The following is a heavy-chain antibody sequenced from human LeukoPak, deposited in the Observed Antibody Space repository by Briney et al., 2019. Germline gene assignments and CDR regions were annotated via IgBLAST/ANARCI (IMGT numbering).Heavy chain of an antibody. CDR3: ARANDLIDY. Sequence: GGSLRLSCAASGFTFSTYAMSWVRRAPGKGLEWVSTVSGSGSSAYYADSVKGRFTISRDNAKNSLYLQMNSLRAEDTAVYYCARANDLIDYWGQGTLVTVSS. V-gene: IGHV3-23*01. CDR1: GFTFSTYA. CDR2: VSGSGSSA. J-gene: IGHJ4*02.